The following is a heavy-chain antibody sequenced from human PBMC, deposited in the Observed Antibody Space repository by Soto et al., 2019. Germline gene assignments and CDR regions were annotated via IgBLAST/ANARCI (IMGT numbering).Heavy chain of an antibody. V-gene: IGHV1-69*08. CDR3: AGGAVHTPTWMGA. Sequence: QVQLEQSGAEVKKPGSSMKVSCKASGGAFSGYTFNWVRQAPGQGLEWMGRLIPAVGQANNAQKFQGRLTITADESASTVYMDLTSLTSEDTAVYFCAGGAVHTPTWMGAWGQGTLVTVSS. CDR1: GGAFSGYT. J-gene: IGHJ5*02. D-gene: IGHD1-1*01. CDR2: LIPAVGQA.